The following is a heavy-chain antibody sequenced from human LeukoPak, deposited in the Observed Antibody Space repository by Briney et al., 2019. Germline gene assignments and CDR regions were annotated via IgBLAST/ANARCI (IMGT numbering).Heavy chain of an antibody. CDR2: IYPGDSDT. Sequence: GESLKISCKGSGYSFTSYWIGWVRQMPGKGLEWMGIIYPGDSDTRYSPSFQGQVTISADKSISTAYLQWSSLKALDTAMYYCARGSYCGGDCYLEYFQHWGQGTLVTVSS. CDR1: GYSFTSYW. V-gene: IGHV5-51*01. CDR3: ARGSYCGGDCYLEYFQH. J-gene: IGHJ1*01. D-gene: IGHD2-21*02.